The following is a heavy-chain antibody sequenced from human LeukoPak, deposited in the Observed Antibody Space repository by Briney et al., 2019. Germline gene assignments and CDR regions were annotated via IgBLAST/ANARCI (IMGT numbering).Heavy chain of an antibody. D-gene: IGHD3-10*02. CDR1: GGSISSSSYY. J-gene: IGHJ2*01. V-gene: IGHV4-39*07. CDR2: IYYSGST. CDR3: ARSRLFAARYYDL. Sequence: SETLSLTCTVSGGSISSSSYYWGWIRQPPGKGLEWIGSIYYSGSTYYNPSLKTQVTISLDTSKNQFSLKLSPVTAADTAVYYCARSRLFAARYYDLWGRGTQVTVSS.